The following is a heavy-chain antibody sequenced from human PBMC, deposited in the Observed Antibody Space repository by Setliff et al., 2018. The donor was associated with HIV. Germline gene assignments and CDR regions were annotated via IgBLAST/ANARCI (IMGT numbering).Heavy chain of an antibody. J-gene: IGHJ4*02. CDR2: VYYTGST. D-gene: IGHD3-16*01. CDR1: GGSISGYY. Sequence: PSETLSLTCTVSGGSISGYYWTWIRQPPGKGLEWIGNVYYTGSTNYNPSLKSRVTISIDTSKNQFSLQLTSVTAADTAVYYCVNPSGAMGDFDSWGQGTLVTVSS. CDR3: VNPSGAMGDFDS. V-gene: IGHV4-59*08.